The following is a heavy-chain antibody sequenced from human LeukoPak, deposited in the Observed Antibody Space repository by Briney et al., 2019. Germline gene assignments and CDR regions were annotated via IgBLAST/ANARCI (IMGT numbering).Heavy chain of an antibody. V-gene: IGHV1-69*02. CDR2: IIPILGIA. J-gene: IGHJ3*02. Sequence: GASVKVSCKASGGTFSSYTISWVRQAPGQGLEWMGRIIPILGIANYAQKFQGRVTITADESTSTAYMELSSLRSEGTAVYYCARVGGGDGYNLGAFDIWGQGTMVTVSS. CDR3: ARVGGGDGYNLGAFDI. CDR1: GGTFSSYT. D-gene: IGHD5-24*01.